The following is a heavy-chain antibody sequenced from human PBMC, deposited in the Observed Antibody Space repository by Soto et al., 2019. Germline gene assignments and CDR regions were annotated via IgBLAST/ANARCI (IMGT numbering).Heavy chain of an antibody. Sequence: EGRLVESGGGLVQPGGSLKLSCAASGFIFSGSAVHWVRQASGKGRGWVGRILSKAGNYATAYPATMKGRFTISRDDSENTAFLQMNRLKTEATAVYYCIRGGSPYYYDYWGQGTLVAVSS. V-gene: IGHV3-73*01. CDR1: GFIFSGSA. CDR3: IRGGSPYYYDY. J-gene: IGHJ4*02. CDR2: ILSKAGNYAT.